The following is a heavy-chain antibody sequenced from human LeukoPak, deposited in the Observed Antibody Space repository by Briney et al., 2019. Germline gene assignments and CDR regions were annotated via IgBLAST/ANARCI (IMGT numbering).Heavy chain of an antibody. CDR2: INPSGGST. Sequence: ASVKVSCKAFGYTFTSYYMHWVRQAPGQGLEWMGIINPSGGSTSYAQKFQGRVTMTRDTSTSTVYMELSSLGSEDTAVYYCARDQKVAGGLDYWGQGTLVTVSS. CDR1: GYTFTSYY. D-gene: IGHD2-8*02. CDR3: ARDQKVAGGLDY. V-gene: IGHV1-46*01. J-gene: IGHJ4*02.